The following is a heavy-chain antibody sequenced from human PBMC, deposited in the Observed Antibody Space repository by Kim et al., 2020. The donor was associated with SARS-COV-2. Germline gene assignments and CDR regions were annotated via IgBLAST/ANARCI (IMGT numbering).Heavy chain of an antibody. CDR1: GYNFASYW. CDR2: IYPGDSDS. V-gene: IGHV5-51*01. CDR3: ARFRVDGTNLHVAFDI. D-gene: IGHD1-1*01. J-gene: IGHJ3*02. Sequence: GESLKISCTGSGYNFASYWIGWVRQMSGKGLEWMGIIYPGDSDSKYSPYFQGQVTIPVDKTSSTAYLQWNIVRASDTARYYCARFRVDGTNLHVAFDILGQGAMFTVSS.